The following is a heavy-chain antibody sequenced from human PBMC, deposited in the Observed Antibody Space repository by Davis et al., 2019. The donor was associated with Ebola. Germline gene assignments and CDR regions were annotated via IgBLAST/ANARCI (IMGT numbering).Heavy chain of an antibody. Sequence: SVKVSCKASGGTFSSYAISWVRQAPGQGLEWMGGIIPILGIANYAQKFQGRVTITADKSTSTAYMELSSLRSEDTAVYYCARGYEKNYYDSSGYYPPAEYFQHWGQGTLVTVSS. D-gene: IGHD3-22*01. J-gene: IGHJ1*01. V-gene: IGHV1-69*10. CDR3: ARGYEKNYYDSSGYYPPAEYFQH. CDR1: GGTFSSYA. CDR2: IIPILGIA.